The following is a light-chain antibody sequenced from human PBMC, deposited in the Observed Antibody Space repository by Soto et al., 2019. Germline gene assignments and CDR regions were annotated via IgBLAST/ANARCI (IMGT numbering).Light chain of an antibody. CDR3: QHYGQT. V-gene: IGKV3-20*01. CDR2: GAS. CDR1: QSVSRAS. J-gene: IGKJ1*01. Sequence: IVLTQSPGPLSLSPGERATVYCRVSQSVSRASLAWYHQRPGQAPRLLIYGASSRATGVPDRFSGGGSGTDFTLTISILEPEDLGVYYCQHYGQTFGPGTKVDIK.